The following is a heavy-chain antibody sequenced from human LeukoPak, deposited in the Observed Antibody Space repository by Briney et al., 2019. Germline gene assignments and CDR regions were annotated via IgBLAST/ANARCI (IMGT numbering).Heavy chain of an antibody. J-gene: IGHJ5*02. D-gene: IGHD6-13*01. CDR3: APHTAAAQGDWFDP. V-gene: IGHV3-74*01. CDR1: GFTSRSYW. CDR2: ISSDGSST. Sequence: GGSLRLSCAASGFTSRSYWMHWVRQAPGKGLVWVSRISSDGSSTSYADSVKGRFTISRDNAKNTLYLQMNSLRAEDTAVYYCAPHTAAAQGDWFDPWGQGTLVTVSS.